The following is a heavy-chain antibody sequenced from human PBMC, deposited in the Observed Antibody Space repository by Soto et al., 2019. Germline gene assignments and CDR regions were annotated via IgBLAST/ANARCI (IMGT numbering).Heavy chain of an antibody. CDR1: GFTFSSYG. V-gene: IGHV3-30*18. D-gene: IGHD3-9*01. Sequence: GGSLRLSCAASGFTFSSYGMHWVRQAPGKGLEWVAVISYDGSNKYYADSVKGRFTISRDNSKNTLYLQMNSLRAEDTAVYYCAKDFQDDILTGQYYYFDYWGQGTLVTVSS. J-gene: IGHJ4*02. CDR3: AKDFQDDILTGQYYYFDY. CDR2: ISYDGSNK.